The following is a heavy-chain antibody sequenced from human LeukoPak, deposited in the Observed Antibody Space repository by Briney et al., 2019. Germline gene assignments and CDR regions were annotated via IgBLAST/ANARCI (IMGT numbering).Heavy chain of an antibody. J-gene: IGHJ6*02. V-gene: IGHV4-31*01. CDR3: ARADYDSSGYSRRTISYYYGMDV. CDR2: IYYSGST. D-gene: IGHD3-22*01. Sequence: SETLSLTCTVSGGSISSGGYYRSWIRQHPGKGLEWIGYIYYSGSTYYNPSLKSQVTISVDTSKNQFSLKLSSVTAADTAVYYCARADYDSSGYSRRTISYYYGMDVWGQGTTVTVSS. CDR1: GGSISSGGYY.